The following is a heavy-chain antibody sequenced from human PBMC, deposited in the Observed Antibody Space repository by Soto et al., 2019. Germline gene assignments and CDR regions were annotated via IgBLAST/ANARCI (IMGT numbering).Heavy chain of an antibody. CDR1: GYTFTSYG. D-gene: IGHD1-26*01. Sequence: GASVKVSCKASGYTFTSYGISWVRQAPGQGLEWMGWISAYNGNTNYAQKLQGRVTMTTDTSTSTAYMELSSLRSEDTAVYYCARASTTSKRLYYYGMDVWGQGTTVTVSS. CDR3: ARASTTSKRLYYYGMDV. V-gene: IGHV1-18*04. J-gene: IGHJ6*02. CDR2: ISAYNGNT.